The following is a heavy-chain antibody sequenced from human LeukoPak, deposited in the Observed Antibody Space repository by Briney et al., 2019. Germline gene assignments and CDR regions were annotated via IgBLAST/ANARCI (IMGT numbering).Heavy chain of an antibody. V-gene: IGHV4-4*07. CDR3: ARSFRRATVTTRYWYFDL. J-gene: IGHJ2*01. CDR1: GGSISSYY. CDR2: IYTSGST. Sequence: KPSETLSLTCTVSGGSISSYYWSWIRQPAGKGLEWIGRIYTSGSTNYNPSLKSRVTMSVDTSKNQFPLKLSSVTAADTAVYYCARSFRRATVTTRYWYFDLWGRGTLVTVSS. D-gene: IGHD4-17*01.